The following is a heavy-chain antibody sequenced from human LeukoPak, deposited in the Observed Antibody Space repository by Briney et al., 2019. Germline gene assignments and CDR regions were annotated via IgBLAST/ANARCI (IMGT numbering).Heavy chain of an antibody. J-gene: IGHJ4*02. V-gene: IGHV3-21*01. CDR2: ISSSISYI. Sequence: PGRSLRLSCAASGFTFSSYSMNWVRQAPGKGLEWVSSISSSISYIYYADSVKGRFTIPRDNAKNSLYLQMNSLRAEDTAVYYCARDRGGGAILYYFDYWGQGTLVTVSS. CDR3: ARDRGGGAILYYFDY. CDR1: GFTFSSYS. D-gene: IGHD3-10*01.